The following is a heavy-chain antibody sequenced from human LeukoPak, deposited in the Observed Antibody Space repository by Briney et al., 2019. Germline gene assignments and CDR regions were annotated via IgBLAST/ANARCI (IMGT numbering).Heavy chain of an antibody. J-gene: IGHJ1*01. Sequence: GGSLRLSCAASGFTFSSYGIHWVRQAPGKGLEWVAVISFDGSYKYYADSVKGRFTISRDDSKNTLYLQMNSLRTEDTAVFYCAKYYYDGSGYSALGHWGQGTLVTVSS. CDR3: AKYYYDGSGYSALGH. CDR1: GFTFSSYG. CDR2: ISFDGSYK. D-gene: IGHD3-22*01. V-gene: IGHV3-30*18.